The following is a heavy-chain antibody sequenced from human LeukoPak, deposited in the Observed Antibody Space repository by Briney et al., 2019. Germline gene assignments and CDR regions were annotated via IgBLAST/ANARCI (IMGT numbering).Heavy chain of an antibody. V-gene: IGHV4-59*01. Sequence: SETLSLTCTVSGGSISSYYWSWIRQPPGKGLEWIGYISHSGSTNYNPSLKSRVTISVDTSKNQFSLKLSSVTAADTAVYYCARVGYDFWSGYSGYYYYMDVWGKGTTVTVSS. CDR3: ARVGYDFWSGYSGYYYYMDV. J-gene: IGHJ6*03. D-gene: IGHD3-3*01. CDR2: ISHSGST. CDR1: GGSISSYY.